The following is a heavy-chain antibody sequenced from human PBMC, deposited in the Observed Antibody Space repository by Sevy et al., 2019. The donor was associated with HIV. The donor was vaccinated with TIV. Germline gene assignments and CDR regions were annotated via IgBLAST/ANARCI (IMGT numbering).Heavy chain of an antibody. J-gene: IGHJ4*01. D-gene: IGHD5-18*01. V-gene: IGHV3-7*01. Sequence: GGSLRLSCAASGFSFSIYWMSCVRQAPGKGLEWVATMKQDGSEEEYVDSVKGRFTISRDNAKNSLFLQMNSLSAEDTAVYYCVREVLGGYSYSLDYWGHGTQVTVSS. CDR2: MKQDGSEE. CDR3: VREVLGGYSYSLDY. CDR1: GFSFSIYW.